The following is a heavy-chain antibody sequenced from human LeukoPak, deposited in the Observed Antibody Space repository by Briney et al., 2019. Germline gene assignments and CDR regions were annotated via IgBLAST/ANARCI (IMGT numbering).Heavy chain of an antibody. CDR2: INNSGITI. CDR1: GFTFSDYY. D-gene: IGHD2-21*02. J-gene: IGHJ6*02. Sequence: GGSLRLSCAASGFTFSDYYMSWIGQAPGKGLEWVSYINNSGITIYYADSVKGRFTISRDNAKNSLYLQMNSLRPEDTAVYYCATRVYCGGDCYSSHGMDVWGPGTTVTVSS. V-gene: IGHV3-11*01. CDR3: ATRVYCGGDCYSSHGMDV.